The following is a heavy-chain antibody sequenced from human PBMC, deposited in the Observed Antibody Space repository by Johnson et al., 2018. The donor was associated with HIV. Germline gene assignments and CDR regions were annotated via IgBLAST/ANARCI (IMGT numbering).Heavy chain of an antibody. V-gene: IGHV3-30*02. Sequence: QVQLVESGGGVVQPGRSLRLSCAASGFTFSSYGMHWVRQAPGKGLEWVAFIRYDGSNKYYADSVKGRFTISRDNSKNTLYLQMNSLRAEDTAVYYCAKDRTIHDAFDIWGQGTMVTVSS. CDR2: IRYDGSNK. J-gene: IGHJ3*02. CDR3: AKDRTIHDAFDI. D-gene: IGHD5-18*01. CDR1: GFTFSSYG.